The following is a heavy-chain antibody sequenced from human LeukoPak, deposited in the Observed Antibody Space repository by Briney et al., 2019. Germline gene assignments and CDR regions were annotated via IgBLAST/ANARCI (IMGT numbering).Heavy chain of an antibody. V-gene: IGHV4-59*01. Sequence: SETLSLTCTVSGGSTSSYYWSWIRQPPGKGLEWIGYIYYSGSTNYNPSLKSRVTISVDTSKNQFSLKLSSVTAADTAVYYCARVAGVVVVAATTAFDIWGQGTMVTVSS. CDR2: IYYSGST. CDR1: GGSTSSYY. CDR3: ARVAGVVVVAATTAFDI. J-gene: IGHJ3*02. D-gene: IGHD2-15*01.